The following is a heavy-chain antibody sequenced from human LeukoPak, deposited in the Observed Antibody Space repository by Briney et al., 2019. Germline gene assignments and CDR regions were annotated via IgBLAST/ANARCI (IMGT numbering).Heavy chain of an antibody. CDR2: IYPGDSDT. CDR1: GYSFTSYW. Sequence: GESLKISCKGSGYSFTSYWIGWVRQMPGKGLEWMGIIYPGDSDTIYSPSFQGQVTISADKSISTAYLQWSSLKASGTAMYYCASTTYYYDSSGYWGAFDIWGQGTMVTVSS. D-gene: IGHD3-22*01. CDR3: ASTTYYYDSSGYWGAFDI. J-gene: IGHJ3*02. V-gene: IGHV5-51*01.